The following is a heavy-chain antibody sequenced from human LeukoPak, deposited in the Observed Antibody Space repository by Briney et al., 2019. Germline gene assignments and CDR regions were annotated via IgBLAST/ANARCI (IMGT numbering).Heavy chain of an antibody. V-gene: IGHV3-33*08. D-gene: IGHD3-3*01. CDR2: IWYGGSNK. Sequence: GGSLRLSCATSGFTFSTYGLHWVRQAPGKGLEWVAVIWYGGSNKYYADSVKGRFSISRDNSKDTVYLQMNSLRDEDSATYYCVRVFLESLTAGYFDHWGQGTLVTVSP. CDR1: GFTFSTYG. J-gene: IGHJ4*02. CDR3: VRVFLESLTAGYFDH.